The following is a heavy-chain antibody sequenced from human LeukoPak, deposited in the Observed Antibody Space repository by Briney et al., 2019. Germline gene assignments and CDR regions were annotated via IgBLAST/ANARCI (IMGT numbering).Heavy chain of an antibody. V-gene: IGHV1-46*01. J-gene: IGHJ6*02. CDR2: INPSGGST. D-gene: IGHD3-3*01. CDR3: ARLRSSIYYYYGMDV. Sequence: ASVKVSCKASGYTFTSYYMHWVRQAPGQGLEWMGIINPSGGSTSYAQKFQGRVSMTRDTSTSTVYMELSSLRSEDTAVYYCARLRSSIYYYYGMDVWGQGTTVTVSS. CDR1: GYTFTSYY.